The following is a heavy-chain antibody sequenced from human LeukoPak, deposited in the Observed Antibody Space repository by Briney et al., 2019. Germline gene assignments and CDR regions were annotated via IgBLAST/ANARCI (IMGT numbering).Heavy chain of an antibody. D-gene: IGHD3-10*01. Sequence: TGGSLRLSCAASGFTFSSHWMHWVRQAPGKGLVWVSRINSDGRNINYADSVEGRFTISRDNAKNTLYLQMNSLRVEDTAVYYCTRGPPDGSGNYYPGDFWGQGTLVTVSS. V-gene: IGHV3-74*01. CDR1: GFTFSSHW. J-gene: IGHJ4*02. CDR2: INSDGRNI. CDR3: TRGPPDGSGNYYPGDF.